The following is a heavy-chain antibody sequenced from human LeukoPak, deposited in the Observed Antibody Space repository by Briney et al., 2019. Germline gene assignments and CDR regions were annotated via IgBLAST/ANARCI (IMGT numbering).Heavy chain of an antibody. D-gene: IGHD1-26*01. Sequence: SETLSLTCTVSGYSISSGYYWGWIRQPPGKGLEWIGGIYHSGSTYYNPSLKSRVTISVDTSKNQFSLKLSSVTAADTAVYYCARDLLGWELHYFDYWGQGTLVTVSS. CDR2: IYHSGST. CDR1: GYSISSGYY. V-gene: IGHV4-38-2*02. J-gene: IGHJ4*02. CDR3: ARDLLGWELHYFDY.